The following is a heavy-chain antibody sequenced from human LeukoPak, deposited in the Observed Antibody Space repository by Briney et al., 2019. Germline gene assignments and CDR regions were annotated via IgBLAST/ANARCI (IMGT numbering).Heavy chain of an antibody. CDR1: GFSFSSYH. CDR2: MYGSARSDGP. Sequence: GGSLRLSCLASGFSFSSYHMTWVRQPPGKGLEWVSSMYGSARSDGPFYTDSVKGRFTISRDNSLNTLYLQMNGLRVDDTALYYCVRAPSGLIKGSYDLWGQGTMVSVSS. V-gene: IGHV3-23*01. D-gene: IGHD1-26*01. CDR3: VRAPSGLIKGSYDL. J-gene: IGHJ3*01.